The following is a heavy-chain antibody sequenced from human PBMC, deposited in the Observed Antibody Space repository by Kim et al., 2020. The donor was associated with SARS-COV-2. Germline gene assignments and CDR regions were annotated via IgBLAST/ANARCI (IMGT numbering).Heavy chain of an antibody. V-gene: IGHV3-48*03. J-gene: IGHJ6*02. CDR2: ISSSGSTI. CDR1: GFTFSSYE. D-gene: IGHD5-18*01. Sequence: GGSLRLSCAASGFTFSSYEMNWVSQAPGKGLEWVSYISSSGSTIYYADSVKGRFTISRDNAKNSLYLQMNSLRAEDTAVYYCATVTNTAMVSSYYYYYGMDVWGQGTTVTVSS. CDR3: ATVTNTAMVSSYYYYYGMDV.